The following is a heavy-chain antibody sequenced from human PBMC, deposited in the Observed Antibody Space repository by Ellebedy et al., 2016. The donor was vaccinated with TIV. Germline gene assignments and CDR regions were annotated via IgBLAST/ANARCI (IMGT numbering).Heavy chain of an antibody. CDR2: VNPSGDYT. V-gene: IGHV1-46*02. Sequence: AASVKVSCKASGYSFNRYYMHWVRQPPGQGLEWMGLVNPSGDYTTYAQKFQGRVIITRDTSTNTVYMEVSSLRSEDTAVYYCARAYCSDSSCSYDAFGIWGQGTMVTVSS. J-gene: IGHJ3*02. D-gene: IGHD2-15*01. CDR1: GYSFNRYY. CDR3: ARAYCSDSSCSYDAFGI.